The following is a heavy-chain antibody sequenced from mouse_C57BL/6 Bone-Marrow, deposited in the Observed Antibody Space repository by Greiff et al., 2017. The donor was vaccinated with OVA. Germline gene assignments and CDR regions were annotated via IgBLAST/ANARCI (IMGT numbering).Heavy chain of an antibody. Sequence: VHVKQSGAELVRPGASVKLSCTASGFNIKDDYMHWVKQRPEQGLEWIGWIDPENGDTEYASKFQGKATITADTSSNTAYLQLSSLTSEDTAVYYCTTEDYGYWGQGTTLTVSS. J-gene: IGHJ2*01. CDR2: IDPENGDT. CDR3: TTEDYGY. D-gene: IGHD1-1*01. V-gene: IGHV14-4*01. CDR1: GFNIKDDY.